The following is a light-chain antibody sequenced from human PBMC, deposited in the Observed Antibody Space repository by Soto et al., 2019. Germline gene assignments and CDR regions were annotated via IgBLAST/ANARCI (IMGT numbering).Light chain of an antibody. J-gene: IGLJ2*01. V-gene: IGLV3-1*01. CDR2: QDR. CDR1: KLGDKY. Sequence: SYELTQPPSVSVSPGQTASITCSGDKLGDKYACWYQQRPGQSPVLVIYQDRKRPSGIPERFSGSNSGNTATLTISGTQALDGAEYYCQAWDSSTVVFGGGTKLTVL. CDR3: QAWDSSTVV.